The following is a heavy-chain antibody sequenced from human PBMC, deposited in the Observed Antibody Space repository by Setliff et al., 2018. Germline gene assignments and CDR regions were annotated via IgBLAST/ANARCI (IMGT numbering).Heavy chain of an antibody. V-gene: IGHV4-59*01. CDR2: LYYNGGT. D-gene: IGHD5-12*01. CDR3: VRDIYFYGGYATGLGAFDI. Sequence: SETLSLTCSPESLREYYWSWVRQPPGKGLEWIGNLYYNGGTSHNPSFEDRVSISRDTSKNQFSLTVQSVTAADTAVYYCVRDIYFYGGYATGLGAFDIWGQGTLVTVSS. J-gene: IGHJ3*02. CDR1: ESLREYY.